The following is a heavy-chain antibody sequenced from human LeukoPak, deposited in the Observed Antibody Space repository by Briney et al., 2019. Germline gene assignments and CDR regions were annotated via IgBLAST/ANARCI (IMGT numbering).Heavy chain of an antibody. J-gene: IGHJ6*02. CDR1: GYTLTELS. CDR2: FDPEDGET. D-gene: IGHD3-10*01. CDR3: ATASRGPYYYGMDV. Sequence: ASVKVSCKVSGYTLTELSMHWVRQAPGKGLEWMGGFDPEDGETIYAQKFQGGVTMTEDTSTDTAYMELSSLRSEDTAVYYCATASRGPYYYGMDVWGQGTTVTVSS. V-gene: IGHV1-24*01.